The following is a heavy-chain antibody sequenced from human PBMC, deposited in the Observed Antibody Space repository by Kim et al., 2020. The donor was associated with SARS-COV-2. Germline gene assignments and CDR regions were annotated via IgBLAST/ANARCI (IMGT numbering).Heavy chain of an antibody. CDR3: ARGGYGSGGSCYRLGWYFAL. Sequence: ASVKVSCKASGYTFTSYGISWVRQAPGQGLEWMGWISAYNGNTNYAQKLQGRVTMTTNTSTSTAYMELRSLRSDDTAVYYCARGGYGSGGSCYRLGWYFALWGRGALVTVYS. CDR2: ISAYNGNT. J-gene: IGHJ2*01. V-gene: IGHV1-18*01. D-gene: IGHD2-15*01. CDR1: GYTFTSYG.